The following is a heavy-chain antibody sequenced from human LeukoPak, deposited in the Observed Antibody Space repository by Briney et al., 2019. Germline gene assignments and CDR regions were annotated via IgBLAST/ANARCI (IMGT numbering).Heavy chain of an antibody. V-gene: IGHV4-31*03. J-gene: IGHJ4*02. CDR2: IYYSGST. D-gene: IGHD2-2*01. CDR3: ARGAEYQLLRYFDY. CDR1: GGSISSGGYY. Sequence: SETLSLTCTVSGGSISSGGYYWSWIRQHPGKGLEWIGYIYYSGSTYYNPPLKSRVTISVDTSKNQFSLKLSSVTAADTAVYYCARGAEYQLLRYFDYWGQGTLVTVSS.